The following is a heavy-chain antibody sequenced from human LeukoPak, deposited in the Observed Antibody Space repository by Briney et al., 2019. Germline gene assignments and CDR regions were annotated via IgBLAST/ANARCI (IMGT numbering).Heavy chain of an antibody. CDR2: INPNSGGT. CDR1: GYTFTGYY. V-gene: IGHV1-2*02. CDR3: VRERGSRPTRTVFDI. J-gene: IGHJ3*02. D-gene: IGHD2-2*01. Sequence: ASVKVSCKASGYTFTGYYMHWVRQAPGQGLEWMGWINPNSGGTNYAQKFQGRVTMTRDTSISTAYMELSRLRSDDTAVYYCVRERGSRPTRTVFDIWGQGTMVSVSS.